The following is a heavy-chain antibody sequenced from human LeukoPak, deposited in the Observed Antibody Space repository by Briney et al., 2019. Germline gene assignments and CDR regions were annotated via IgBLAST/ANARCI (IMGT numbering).Heavy chain of an antibody. J-gene: IGHJ4*02. Sequence: ASVKVSCKASGYTFTSYEINWVRQATGQGLEWMGWMNPNSGNTGYAQKFQGRVTITRNTSISTAYMELSSLRSEDTAVYYCARGRIAAAGIFYWGQGTLVTVSS. CDR3: ARGRIAAAGIFY. D-gene: IGHD6-13*01. V-gene: IGHV1-8*03. CDR2: MNPNSGNT. CDR1: GYTFTSYE.